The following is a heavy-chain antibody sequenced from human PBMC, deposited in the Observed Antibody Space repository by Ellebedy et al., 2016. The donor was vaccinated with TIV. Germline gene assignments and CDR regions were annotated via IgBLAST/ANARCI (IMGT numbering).Heavy chain of an antibody. V-gene: IGHV3-23*01. Sequence: GESLKISCAASGFTFSTYAMSWVRQAPGKGLEWVSSLSGSGGSTYYADSVKGRFTISRDNSKNTLVLQMNSLRAEDTAVYYCAKGGWFGEYAFDIWGQGTMVTVSS. J-gene: IGHJ3*02. CDR1: GFTFSTYA. D-gene: IGHD3-10*01. CDR2: LSGSGGST. CDR3: AKGGWFGEYAFDI.